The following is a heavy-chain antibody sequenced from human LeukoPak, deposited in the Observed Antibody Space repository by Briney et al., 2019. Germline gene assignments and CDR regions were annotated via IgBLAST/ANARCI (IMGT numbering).Heavy chain of an antibody. CDR3: ARPYGDDAFDI. Sequence: GGSLRLSCAASGFTFSSYWMSWVRQAPGKGLEWVANIKQDGSEKYYADSVKGRFTISRDNAKNSLYLQMNSLRAEDTAVYYCARPYGDDAFDIWGQGTMVTVSS. V-gene: IGHV3-7*01. CDR2: IKQDGSEK. CDR1: GFTFSSYW. D-gene: IGHD3-10*01. J-gene: IGHJ3*02.